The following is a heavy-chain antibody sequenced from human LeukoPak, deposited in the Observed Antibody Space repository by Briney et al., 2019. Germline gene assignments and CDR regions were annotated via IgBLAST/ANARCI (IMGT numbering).Heavy chain of an antibody. CDR2: IYYSGST. CDR1: GGSISSSSYY. CDR3: AGHYGDYVSDVDY. J-gene: IGHJ4*02. D-gene: IGHD4-17*01. Sequence: KPSETLSLTCTVSGGSISSSSYYWGWIRQPPGKGLEWIGSIYYSGSTYYNPSLKSRVTKSVDTSKNQFSLKLSSVTAADTAVYYCAGHYGDYVSDVDYWGQGTLVTVSS. V-gene: IGHV4-39*07.